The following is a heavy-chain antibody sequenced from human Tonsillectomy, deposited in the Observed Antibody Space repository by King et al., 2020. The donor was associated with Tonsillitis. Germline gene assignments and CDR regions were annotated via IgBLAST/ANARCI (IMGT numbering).Heavy chain of an antibody. J-gene: IGHJ6*03. Sequence: VQLVESGGALGQPGRSLRLSCVASGLTFDDYAMHRVRQPPGKGLEWGSGFSFNSATLGFAGSVGGRFTISRENAKNTLYLHMDSLRPEDTALYFCAKASGSYYYYYYLDVWGKGTTVTVSS. D-gene: IGHD3-10*01. CDR1: GLTFDDYA. CDR3: AKASGSYYYYYYLDV. CDR2: FSFNSATL. V-gene: IGHV3-9*01.